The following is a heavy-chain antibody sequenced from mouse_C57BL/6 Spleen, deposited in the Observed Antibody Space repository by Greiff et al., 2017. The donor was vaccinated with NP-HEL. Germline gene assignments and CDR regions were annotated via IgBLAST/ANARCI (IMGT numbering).Heavy chain of an antibody. J-gene: IGHJ2*01. Sequence: QVHVKQSGAELVRPGASVTLSCKASGYTFTDYEMHWVKQTPVHGLEWIGAIDPETGGTAYNQKFKGKAILTADKSSSTAYMELRSLTSEDSAVYYCTRKASYYSNYFDYWGQGTTLTVSS. CDR1: GYTFTDYE. D-gene: IGHD2-5*01. CDR3: TRKASYYSNYFDY. CDR2: IDPETGGT. V-gene: IGHV1-15*01.